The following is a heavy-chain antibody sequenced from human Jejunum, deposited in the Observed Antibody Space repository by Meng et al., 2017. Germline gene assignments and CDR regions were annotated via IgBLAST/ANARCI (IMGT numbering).Heavy chain of an antibody. CDR3: ARYSRIFGWLDP. J-gene: IGHJ5*02. D-gene: IGHD3-3*02. CDR2: IDYSRTTT. Sequence: QLPLQDPGPGLVELAATRSLTSPVSGGSTTGYNYLWGWIRQPPGKGLEWIGTIDYSRTTTYYNPSLRSRVTITLDTSKNEISLKVTSVTAAETAIYYCARYSRIFGWLDPWGQGTLVTVSS. CDR1: GGSTTGYNYL. V-gene: IGHV4-39*07.